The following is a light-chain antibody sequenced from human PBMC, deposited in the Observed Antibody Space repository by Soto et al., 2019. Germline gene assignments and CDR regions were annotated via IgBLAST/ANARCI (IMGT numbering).Light chain of an antibody. CDR1: QSVSRR. V-gene: IGKV3-20*01. Sequence: EIVLTQSPGTLSLSPGGRATLSCRASQSVSRRLAWYQHRPGQSPRLLISGASMRASGVPVRFSGSGSGTDFTLTISGPEPEDFAVYYCQHYGETPVTFGRGTRLEV. CDR3: QHYGETPVT. J-gene: IGKJ5*01. CDR2: GAS.